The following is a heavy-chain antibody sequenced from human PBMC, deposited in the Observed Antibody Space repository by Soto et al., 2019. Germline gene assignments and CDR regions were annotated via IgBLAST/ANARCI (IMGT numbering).Heavy chain of an antibody. V-gene: IGHV3-7*01. J-gene: IGHJ4*02. Sequence: GGSLRLSCAASGFTFSSYWMSWVRQAPGKGLEWVANIKQDGSEKYYVDSVKGRFTISRDNAKNSLYLQMNSLRAEDTAVYYCARETNYDYVWGSYRYYFDYWGQGT. CDR1: GFTFSSYW. CDR2: IKQDGSEK. CDR3: ARETNYDYVWGSYRYYFDY. D-gene: IGHD3-16*02.